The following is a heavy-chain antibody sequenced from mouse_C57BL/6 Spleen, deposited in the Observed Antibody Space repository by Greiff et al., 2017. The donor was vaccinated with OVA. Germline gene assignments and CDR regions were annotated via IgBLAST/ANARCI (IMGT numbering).Heavy chain of an antibody. CDR1: GYTFTSYW. CDR2: IDPSDSYT. CDR3: ARNRDGYYFDY. V-gene: IGHV1-69*01. Sequence: QVQLKQPGAELVMPGASVKLSCKASGYTFTSYWMHWVKQRPGQGLEWIGEIDPSDSYTNYNQKFKGKSTLTVDKSSSTAYMQLSSLTSEDSAVYYCARNRDGYYFDYWGQGTTLTVSS. D-gene: IGHD2-3*01. J-gene: IGHJ2*01.